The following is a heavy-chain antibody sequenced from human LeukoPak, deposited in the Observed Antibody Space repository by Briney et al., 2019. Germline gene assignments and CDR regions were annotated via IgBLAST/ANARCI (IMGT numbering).Heavy chain of an antibody. V-gene: IGHV3-48*01. Sequence: GGSLRLSCAASGFTFTNYNMNWVRQAPGKGLEWVSYITSGSGATYYADSVKGRFTISRDNSTSTLYLQMSSLRADDTAVYYCAKTYCTNNCYSYFQHWGQGTLVTVSS. J-gene: IGHJ1*01. CDR2: ITSGSGAT. D-gene: IGHD2-8*01. CDR1: GFTFTNYN. CDR3: AKTYCTNNCYSYFQH.